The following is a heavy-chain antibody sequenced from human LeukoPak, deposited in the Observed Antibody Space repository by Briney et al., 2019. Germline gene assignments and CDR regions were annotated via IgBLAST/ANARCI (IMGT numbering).Heavy chain of an antibody. CDR1: SDSINTAAYY. D-gene: IGHD1-26*01. CDR2: LYYNGNT. Sequence: PSETLSLTCTVSSDSINTAAYYWTWIRQHPGKGLEWIGNLYYNGNTFDNPSLKSRVTMSVDTSKNQFSLNLSSVTAADTAVYYCARDSGGATGKFDYWGQGTLVTVSS. V-gene: IGHV4-31*03. CDR3: ARDSGGATGKFDY. J-gene: IGHJ4*02.